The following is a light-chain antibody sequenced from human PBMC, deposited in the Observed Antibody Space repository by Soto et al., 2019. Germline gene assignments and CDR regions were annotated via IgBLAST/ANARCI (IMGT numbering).Light chain of an antibody. CDR3: SSYTTNNAHV. J-gene: IGLJ2*01. CDR2: EVF. V-gene: IGLV2-14*01. CDR1: SNDVGAFDY. Sequence: QSALTQPASVSASPGQSISISCTGTSNDVGAFDYVSWYQQHPGKAPKLIIFEVFNRPSGVSTRFSGSKSGSTAYLTISGLQAEDEADYFCSSYTTNNAHVFGGGTKLTVL.